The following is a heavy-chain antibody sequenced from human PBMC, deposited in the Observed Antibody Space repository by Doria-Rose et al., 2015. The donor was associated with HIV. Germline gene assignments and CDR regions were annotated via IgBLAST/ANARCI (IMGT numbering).Heavy chain of an antibody. Sequence: GSISSYYWNWIRQPPEKGLEWIGYIYSSGSTHYNSSLKGRVTISIDTSKNQFSLKLSSMTAADTAVYYCARFRPSRGIYYSLDVWGKGTTVTVSS. CDR1: GSISSYY. V-gene: IGHV4-4*09. D-gene: IGHD3-10*01. CDR2: IYSSGST. CDR3: ARFRPSRGIYYSLDV. J-gene: IGHJ6*03.